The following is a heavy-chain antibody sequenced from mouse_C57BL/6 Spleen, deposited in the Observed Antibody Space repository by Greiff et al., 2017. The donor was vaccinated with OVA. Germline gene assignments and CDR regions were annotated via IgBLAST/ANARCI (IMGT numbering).Heavy chain of an antibody. V-gene: IGHV1-64*01. J-gene: IGHJ2*01. D-gene: IGHD2-4*01. CDR3: AKGIPYDYDGKDYFDY. CDR1: GYTFTSYW. Sequence: QVQLQQPGAELVKPGASVKLSCKASGYTFTSYWMHWVKQRPGQGLEWIGMIHPNSGSTNYNEKFKSKATLTVDKSSSTAYMQLSSLTSEDSAVYYCAKGIPYDYDGKDYFDYWGQGTTLTVSS. CDR2: IHPNSGST.